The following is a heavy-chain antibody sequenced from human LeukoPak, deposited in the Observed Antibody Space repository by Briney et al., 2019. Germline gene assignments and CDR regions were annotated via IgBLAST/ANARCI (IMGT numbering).Heavy chain of an antibody. CDR3: ASSLDYGDFRC. J-gene: IGHJ4*02. Sequence: SETLSLTCTVSGGSVAGGDYYWNWIRQAPGKGLEWIGYIYYSGSTYYNPSLESRIIISVDTSKNQFSLKLSSVTAADTAVYYCASSLDYGDFRCWGQGTLVTVSS. D-gene: IGHD4-17*01. CDR2: IYYSGST. V-gene: IGHV4-30-4*08. CDR1: GGSVAGGDYY.